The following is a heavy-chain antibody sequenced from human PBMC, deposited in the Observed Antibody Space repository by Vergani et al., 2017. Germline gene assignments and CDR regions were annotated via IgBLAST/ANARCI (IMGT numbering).Heavy chain of an antibody. D-gene: IGHD6-19*01. CDR2: IYYSGST. CDR1: GASIRSSNYY. CDR3: ARHSTVEWLVKLGWIDP. Sequence: QLQESGPGLVKPSATLSLPCSVSGASIRSSNYYWGWIRQPPGKGLEWIASIYYSGSTYYNPSLKSRVTISVYTSKNQFSLKLGSVTAADTAVYFCARHSTVEWLVKLGWIDPWGQGILVTVSS. J-gene: IGHJ5*02. V-gene: IGHV4-39*01.